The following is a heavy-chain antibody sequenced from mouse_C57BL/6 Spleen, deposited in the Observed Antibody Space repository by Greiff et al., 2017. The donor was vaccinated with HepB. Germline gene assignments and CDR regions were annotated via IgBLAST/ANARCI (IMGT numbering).Heavy chain of an antibody. CDR2: IYPGDGDT. V-gene: IGHV1-82*01. CDR3: GRYDYDRGFAY. D-gene: IGHD2-4*01. J-gene: IGHJ3*01. CDR1: GYAFSSSW. Sequence: QVQLQQSGPELVKPGASVKISCKASGYAFSSSWMNWVKQRPGKGLEWIGRIYPGDGDTNYNGKFKGKATLTVDKSSSTAYMQLSSLTSEDSAVYYCGRYDYDRGFAYWGQGTLVTVSA.